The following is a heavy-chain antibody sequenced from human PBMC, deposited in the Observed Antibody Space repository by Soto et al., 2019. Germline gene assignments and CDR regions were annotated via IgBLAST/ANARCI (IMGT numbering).Heavy chain of an antibody. J-gene: IGHJ6*03. CDR2: ISYDGSNK. CDR3: AKHGEVVVVAAYFNYYYYMDV. D-gene: IGHD2-15*01. Sequence: PGGSLRLSCAASGFPFSSYGMHWVRQAPGKGLEWVAVISYDGSNKYYADSVKGRFTISRDNSKNTLYLQMNSLRAEDTAVYYCAKHGEVVVVAAYFNYYYYMDVWGKGTTVTVSS. CDR1: GFPFSSYG. V-gene: IGHV3-30*18.